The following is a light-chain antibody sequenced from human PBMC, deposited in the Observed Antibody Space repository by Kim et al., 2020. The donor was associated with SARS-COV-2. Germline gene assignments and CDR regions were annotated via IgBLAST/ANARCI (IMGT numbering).Light chain of an antibody. CDR2: AAS. CDR1: QSISSY. Sequence: ASVGDRVTITCRARQSISSYLNWYQQKPGKAPKLLIYAASSLQSGVPSRFSGSGSGTDFTLTISSLQPEDFATYYCQQSYSTLLYTFGQGTKLEIK. J-gene: IGKJ2*01. V-gene: IGKV1-39*01. CDR3: QQSYSTLLYT.